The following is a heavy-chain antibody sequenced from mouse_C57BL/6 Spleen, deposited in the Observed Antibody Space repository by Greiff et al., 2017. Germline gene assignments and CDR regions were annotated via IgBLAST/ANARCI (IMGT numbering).Heavy chain of an antibody. Sequence: VQLQESGPELVKPGASVKISCKASGYAFSSSWMNWVKQRPGKGLEWIGRIYPGAGDTNYNGKFKGKATLTADKSSSTAYMQLSSLTSEDSAVYFCARYGNYGYFDYGGQGTTLTVSS. D-gene: IGHD2-1*01. CDR2: IYPGAGDT. J-gene: IGHJ2*01. CDR1: GYAFSSSW. V-gene: IGHV1-82*01. CDR3: ARYGNYGYFDY.